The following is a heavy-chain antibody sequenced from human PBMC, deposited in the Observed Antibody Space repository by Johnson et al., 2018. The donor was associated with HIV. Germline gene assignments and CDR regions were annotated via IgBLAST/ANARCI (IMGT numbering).Heavy chain of an antibody. CDR3: ARSAAAWVGGMAFDI. CDR1: GFTFSSYG. CDR2: ISYDGSNK. D-gene: IGHD6-13*01. V-gene: IGHV3-30*03. Sequence: QVQLVESGGGVVQPGRSLRLSCAASGFTFSSYGMHWVRQAPGKGLEWVAVISYDGSNKYYADSVKGRFTISRDNSKTTLYLQMNSLRAEDTAVYYCARSAAAWVGGMAFDIWGQGTMVTVSS. J-gene: IGHJ3*02.